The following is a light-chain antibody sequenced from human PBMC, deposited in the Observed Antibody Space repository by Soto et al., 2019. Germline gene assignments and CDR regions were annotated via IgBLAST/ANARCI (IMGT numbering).Light chain of an antibody. J-gene: IGLJ3*02. CDR1: SSNIGNNY. Sequence: QSVLTQPPSVSAAPGQKVTISCSGSSSNIGNNYVSWYQQLPGTAPKLLIYENNKRPSGIPDRFSGSKSGTSATLGITGPQTGDEADYYCGTWDSSLSAAGVFGGGTQLTVL. CDR3: GTWDSSLSAAGV. V-gene: IGLV1-51*02. CDR2: ENN.